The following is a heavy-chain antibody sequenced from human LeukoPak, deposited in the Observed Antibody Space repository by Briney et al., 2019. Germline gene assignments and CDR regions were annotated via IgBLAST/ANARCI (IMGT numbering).Heavy chain of an antibody. D-gene: IGHD3-9*01. Sequence: SETLSLTCTVSGGSISSYYWSCIGQPPGEGLEWIGYIYYSGSTNYNPALKSRVTISVDTSMNQFSLKLSSVTAADTAVYYCARVSYDILTGYLTYYFDYWGQGTVVIVSS. V-gene: IGHV4-59*01. CDR3: ARVSYDILTGYLTYYFDY. CDR2: IYYSGST. CDR1: GGSISSYY. J-gene: IGHJ4*02.